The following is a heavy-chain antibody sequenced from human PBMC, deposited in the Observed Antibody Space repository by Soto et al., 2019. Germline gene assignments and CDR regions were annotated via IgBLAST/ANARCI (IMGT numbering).Heavy chain of an antibody. Sequence: GGSLRLSCAASGFTFSSYEINWVRQAPGKGLEWVSYINSGGSAIYYAESVKGRFTISRDNAKNSLYLQMNSLRAEDTAVYYCAIVPHRGFDLWGQGTMVTVSS. J-gene: IGHJ3*01. CDR1: GFTFSSYE. CDR2: INSGGSAI. CDR3: AIVPHRGFDL. V-gene: IGHV3-48*03. D-gene: IGHD2-2*01.